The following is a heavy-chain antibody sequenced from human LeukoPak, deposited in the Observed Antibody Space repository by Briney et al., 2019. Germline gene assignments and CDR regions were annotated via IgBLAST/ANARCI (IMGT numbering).Heavy chain of an antibody. J-gene: IGHJ4*02. CDR3: ARDRAYYCSGGSCYSGDY. D-gene: IGHD2-15*01. CDR2: IIRSGSTI. CDR1: GFTFIDYY. V-gene: IGHV3-11*01. Sequence: GGTLRLSCAASGFTFIDYYMSSIRQAPGKGVECVSYIIRSGSTIYYADSVKGRFTISRDNAKNSLYMQMNNLRAEDTAVYYCARDRAYYCSGGSCYSGDYWGQGTLVTVSS.